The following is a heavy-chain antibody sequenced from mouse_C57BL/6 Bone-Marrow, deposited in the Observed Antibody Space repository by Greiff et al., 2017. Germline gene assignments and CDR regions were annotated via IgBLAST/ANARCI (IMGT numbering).Heavy chain of an antibody. J-gene: IGHJ2*01. Sequence: VMLVESGAELVKPGASVKLSCKASGYIFTEYTIHWVKQRSGQGLEWIGWFYPGSGSINYNERFKDKATLTADKSSNTVYIELSRLTSEDSAVYFWARHERYYDYEGYFDYWGQGTTLTVSS. CDR1: GYIFTEYT. CDR3: ARHERYYDYEGYFDY. V-gene: IGHV1-62-2*01. CDR2: FYPGSGSI. D-gene: IGHD2-4*01.